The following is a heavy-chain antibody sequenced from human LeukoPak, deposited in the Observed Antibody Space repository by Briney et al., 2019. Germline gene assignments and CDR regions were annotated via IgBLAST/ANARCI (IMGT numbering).Heavy chain of an antibody. V-gene: IGHV3-74*01. CDR3: ARGRYYDSSGYLDY. Sequence: GGSLRLSCAASGFTFSSYWMHWVRQAPGKGLVWVSRINSDGSSTSYADSVKGRFTISRDNAKNTLYLQMNGLRAEDTAVYYCARGRYYDSSGYLDYWGQGTLVTVSS. D-gene: IGHD3-22*01. CDR1: GFTFSSYW. CDR2: INSDGSST. J-gene: IGHJ4*02.